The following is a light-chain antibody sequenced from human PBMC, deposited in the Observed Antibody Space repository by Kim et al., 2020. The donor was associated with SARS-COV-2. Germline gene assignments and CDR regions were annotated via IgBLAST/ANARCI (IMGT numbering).Light chain of an antibody. J-gene: IGLJ2*01. Sequence: VSPGQTASITCSGDKLGDKYACWYQQKPGQTPVLVIYQDSKRPSGIPGRFSGSNSGNTATLTISGTQAMDEADYYCQAWDSSTGVFGGGTQLTVL. V-gene: IGLV3-1*01. CDR1: KLGDKY. CDR3: QAWDSSTGV. CDR2: QDS.